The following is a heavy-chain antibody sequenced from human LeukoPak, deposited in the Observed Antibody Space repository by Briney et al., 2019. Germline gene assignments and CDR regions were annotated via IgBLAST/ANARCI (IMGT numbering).Heavy chain of an antibody. J-gene: IGHJ6*02. D-gene: IGHD3-10*01. Sequence: RGSLRLSCAASGFTFSSFGMHWVRQAPGKGLEWVGIISNDGRDKYHTESVKGRFTISRDNSKTTLYLQMNSLRAEDTAVYYCAKDIYGSGIHGMDAWGQGTTVTVSS. CDR1: GFTFSSFG. CDR3: AKDIYGSGIHGMDA. V-gene: IGHV3-30*18. CDR2: ISNDGRDK.